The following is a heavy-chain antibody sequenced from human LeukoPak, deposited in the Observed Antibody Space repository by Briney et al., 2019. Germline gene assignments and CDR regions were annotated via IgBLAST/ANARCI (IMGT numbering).Heavy chain of an antibody. J-gene: IGHJ5*02. CDR2: IIPIFGTA. V-gene: IGHV1-69*13. D-gene: IGHD2-2*03. Sequence: SVKVSCKASGGTFSSYAISWVRQAPGQGLEWMGGIIPIFGTANYAQKFQGRVTITADESTSTAYMELSSLRSEDTAVYYCARDRLDERRVNWFDPWGQGTLVTVSS. CDR3: ARDRLDERRVNWFDP. CDR1: GGTFSSYA.